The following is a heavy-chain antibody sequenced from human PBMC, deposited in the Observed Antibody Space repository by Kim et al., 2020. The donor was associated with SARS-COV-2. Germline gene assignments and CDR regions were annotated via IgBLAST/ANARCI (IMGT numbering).Heavy chain of an antibody. CDR3: AKDQDYYDSSAQFDY. CDR2: IWYDGSNK. J-gene: IGHJ4*02. Sequence: GGSLRLSCAASGFTFSSYAMHWVRQAPGKGLEWVAVIWYDGSNKYYADSVKGRFTISRDNSKNTLYLQMNSLRAEDTAVYYCAKDQDYYDSSAQFDYWGQGTLVTVSS. D-gene: IGHD3-22*01. V-gene: IGHV3-33*06. CDR1: GFTFSSYA.